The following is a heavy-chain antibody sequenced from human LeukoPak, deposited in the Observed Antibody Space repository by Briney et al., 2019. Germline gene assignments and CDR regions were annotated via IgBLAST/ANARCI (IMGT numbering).Heavy chain of an antibody. D-gene: IGHD4-23*01. V-gene: IGHV4-34*01. CDR3: ARSVVTLGHRYYYYYYMDV. J-gene: IGHJ6*03. Sequence: SETLPPTCAVYGRSFSGYYWSWIRQPPGKGLEWIGEINHSGSTNYNPSLKSRVTISVDTSKNQFSLKLSSVTAADTAVYYCARSVVTLGHRYYYYYYMDVWGKGTTVTISS. CDR1: GRSFSGYY. CDR2: INHSGST.